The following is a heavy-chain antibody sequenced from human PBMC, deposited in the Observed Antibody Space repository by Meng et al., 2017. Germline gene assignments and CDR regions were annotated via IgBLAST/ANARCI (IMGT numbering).Heavy chain of an antibody. D-gene: IGHD3-22*01. CDR3: ARDSYYYDSSGSTSHDY. V-gene: IGHV7-4-1*02. CDR2: INTNTGNP. J-gene: IGHJ4*02. CDR1: GYTFTSYA. Sequence: QGLLVQSGAELKKPGASVKVSCKASGYTFTSYAMNWVRQAPGQGLEWMGWINTNTGNPTYAQGFTGRFVFSLDTSVSTAYLQISSLKAEDTAVYYCARDSYYYDSSGSTSHDYWGQGTLVTVSS.